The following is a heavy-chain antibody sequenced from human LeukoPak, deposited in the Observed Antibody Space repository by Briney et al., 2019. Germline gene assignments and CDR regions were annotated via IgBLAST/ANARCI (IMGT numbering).Heavy chain of an antibody. CDR3: ARGHHYYDSSAYYY. Sequence: PGGSLRLSCAASGFTFISYWMHWVRQAPGKGLVWVSRINSDGSTTSYAASVKGRFNISRDTAKNTLYLQMNSLRAEDTAVYYCARGHHYYDSSAYYYWGQGTLVTVSS. J-gene: IGHJ4*02. CDR2: INSDGSTT. CDR1: GFTFISYW. D-gene: IGHD3-22*01. V-gene: IGHV3-74*01.